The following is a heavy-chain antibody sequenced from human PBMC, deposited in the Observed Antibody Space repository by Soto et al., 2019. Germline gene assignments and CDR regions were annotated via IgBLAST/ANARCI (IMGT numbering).Heavy chain of an antibody. V-gene: IGHV1-18*01. CDR3: ARVPRWQDDFLDNWFDP. D-gene: IGHD3-3*01. CDR2: ISAYNGNT. J-gene: IGHJ5*02. Sequence: QVQLVQSGAEVKKPEASVKVSCKASGYTFTSYGISWVRQAPGQGLEWMGWISAYNGNTNYAQKLQGRVTMTTDTSTSTAYMELRSLRSDDTAVYYCARVPRWQDDFLDNWFDPWGQGTLVTVSS. CDR1: GYTFTSYG.